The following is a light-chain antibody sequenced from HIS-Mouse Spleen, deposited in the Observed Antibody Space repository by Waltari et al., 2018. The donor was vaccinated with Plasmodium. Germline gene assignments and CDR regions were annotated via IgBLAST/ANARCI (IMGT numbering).Light chain of an antibody. J-gene: IGKJ3*01. CDR2: GAS. CDR3: QQYNNWSFT. V-gene: IGKV3-15*01. CDR1: QSVRSN. Sequence: EIVMTQSPATLSVSPGDRATLSCRASQSVRSNLAWYQQKPGQAPRLLIYGASTRATGIPARFSGSGSGTEFTLTISSQQSEDFAVYYCQQYNNWSFTFGPGTKVDIK.